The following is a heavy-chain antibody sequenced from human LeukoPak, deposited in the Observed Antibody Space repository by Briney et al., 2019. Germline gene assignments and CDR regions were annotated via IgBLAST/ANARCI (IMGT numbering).Heavy chain of an antibody. J-gene: IGHJ3*02. CDR2: IRGGGGLT. Sequence: GGSLRLSCAAAGVTLSNYAMSWVRQAPGKGLEWVPFIRGGGGLTSYADSVRGRFTISRDNSYNTLELHMNTLRAEDTAIYYCAKSSSSHGNDAFDIWGQGTMVTVSS. CDR3: AKSSSSHGNDAFDI. V-gene: IGHV3-23*01. CDR1: GVTLSNYA. D-gene: IGHD1-1*01.